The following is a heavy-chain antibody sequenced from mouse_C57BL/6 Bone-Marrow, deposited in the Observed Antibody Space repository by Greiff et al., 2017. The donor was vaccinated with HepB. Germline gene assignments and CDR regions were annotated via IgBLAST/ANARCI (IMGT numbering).Heavy chain of an antibody. V-gene: IGHV7-4*01. CDR3: VKAVSPRSGYTWFAY. CDR1: GFTFNDYQ. D-gene: IGHD1-1*01. Sequence: EVMLVESGGGLVQPGASLRLSCAASGFTFNDYQMSWVRQAPGKAPEWLALIRNKANGYTTEYTASVKGRFTISRANSQNILYLQMNTLRAEDSAPYNGVKAVSPRSGYTWFAYWGQGTLVTVSA. J-gene: IGHJ3*01. CDR2: IRNKANGYTT.